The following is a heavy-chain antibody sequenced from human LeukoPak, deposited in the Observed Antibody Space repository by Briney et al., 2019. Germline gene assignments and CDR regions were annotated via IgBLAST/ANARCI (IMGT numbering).Heavy chain of an antibody. V-gene: IGHV4-4*02. CDR3: ARDGMYSGSYTFDY. CDR2: IYHSGST. J-gene: IGHJ4*02. D-gene: IGHD1-26*01. CDR1: GGSISSSNW. Sequence: PSGTLSLTCAVSGGSISSSNWWSWVRQPPGKGLEWIGEIYHSGSTNYNPSLKSRVTISVDKSKSQFSLKLSSVTAADTAVYYCARDGMYSGSYTFDYWGQGTLVTVSS.